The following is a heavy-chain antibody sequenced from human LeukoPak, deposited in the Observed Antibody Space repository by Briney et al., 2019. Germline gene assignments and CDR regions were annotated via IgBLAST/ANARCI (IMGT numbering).Heavy chain of an antibody. V-gene: IGHV3-48*02. CDR2: IRSSGSPV. J-gene: IGHJ4*02. CDR3: VRDPDALDF. Sequence: GGSLRLSCAASGFTFSSYSMNWVRQAPGKGLEWVSYIRSSGSPVYYADSVRGRFTISRDNAKNSLYLQMNSLRDEDTAVYYCVRDPDALDFWGQGTPVTVSS. CDR1: GFTFSSYS.